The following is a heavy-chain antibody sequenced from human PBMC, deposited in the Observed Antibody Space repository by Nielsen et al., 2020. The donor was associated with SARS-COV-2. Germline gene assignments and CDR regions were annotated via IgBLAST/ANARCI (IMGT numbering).Heavy chain of an antibody. CDR1: GGSISSYY. J-gene: IGHJ4*02. V-gene: IGHV4-59*01. CDR2: IYYSGST. Sequence: GSLRLSCTVSGGSISSYYWSWIRQPPGKGLEWIGYIYYSGSTNYNPSLKSRVTISVDTSKNQFSLKLSSVTAADTAVYYCASGYCSSTSCLFDYWGQGTLVTVSS. D-gene: IGHD2-2*03. CDR3: ASGYCSSTSCLFDY.